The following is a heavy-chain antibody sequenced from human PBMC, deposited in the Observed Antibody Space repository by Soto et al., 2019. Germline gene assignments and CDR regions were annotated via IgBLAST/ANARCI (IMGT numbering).Heavy chain of an antibody. V-gene: IGHV4-61*01. Sequence: QVQLQESGPGLVKTSETLSVTCTVSGGSVSNGNYYWSWIRQPPGKGLEWIGYIHTTGSTNYNPSLTSRVTISADRSRNQFSLKVNSVTAADTAVYYCARGWDAGYWGQGTLVTVSS. J-gene: IGHJ4*02. D-gene: IGHD6-19*01. CDR1: GGSVSNGNYY. CDR3: ARGWDAGY. CDR2: IHTTGST.